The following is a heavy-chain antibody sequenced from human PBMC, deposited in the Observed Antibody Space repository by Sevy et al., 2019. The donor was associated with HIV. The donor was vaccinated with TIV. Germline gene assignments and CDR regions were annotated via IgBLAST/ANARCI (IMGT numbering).Heavy chain of an antibody. V-gene: IGHV3-33*01. CDR2: TWYDGSNK. Sequence: GGSLRLSCAASGFTFSSYGMHWVRQAPGKGLEWVAVTWYDGSNKYYEDSVKGRFTISRDKSKNTLYLQMNSLRAEDAAGYYCARGGRIEVSGGVGYLDFWGQGTLVTVSS. D-gene: IGHD6-19*01. J-gene: IGHJ4*02. CDR3: ARGGRIEVSGGVGYLDF. CDR1: GFTFSSYG.